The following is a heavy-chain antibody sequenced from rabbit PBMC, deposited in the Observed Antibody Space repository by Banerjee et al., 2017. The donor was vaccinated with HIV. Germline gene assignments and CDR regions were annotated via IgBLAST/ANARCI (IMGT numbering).Heavy chain of an antibody. J-gene: IGHJ3*01. D-gene: IGHD8-1*01. CDR3: ARGDYADYGRTYYAALDL. CDR2: IYASSSGST. V-gene: IGHV1S40*01. Sequence: QSLEESGGDLVKPGASLTLTCTASGFSFYSYAMIWVRQAPGKGLEWIACIYASSSGSTYYANWAKGRFTISKTSSTTVTLQMTSLTVADTATYFCARGDYADYGRTYYAALDLWGQGTLVTVS. CDR1: GFSFYSYA.